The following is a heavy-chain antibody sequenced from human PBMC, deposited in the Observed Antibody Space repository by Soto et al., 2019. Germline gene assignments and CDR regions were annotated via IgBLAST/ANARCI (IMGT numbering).Heavy chain of an antibody. Sequence: SETLSLTCTVSGGSISSSSYYWGWIRQPPGKGLEWIGSIYYSGSTYYNPFLKSRVTISVDTSKNQFSLKLSSVTAADAAVYYCARHGGITIFGVVIPNWFDPWGQGTLVTVSS. CDR2: IYYSGST. D-gene: IGHD3-3*01. V-gene: IGHV4-39*01. CDR3: ARHGGITIFGVVIPNWFDP. CDR1: GGSISSSSYY. J-gene: IGHJ5*02.